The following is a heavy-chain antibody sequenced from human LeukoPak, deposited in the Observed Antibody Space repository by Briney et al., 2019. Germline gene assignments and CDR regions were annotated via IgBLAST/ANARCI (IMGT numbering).Heavy chain of an antibody. J-gene: IGHJ4*02. D-gene: IGHD2-2*01. Sequence: ASVKVSCKASGYTFTSYGISWVRQAPGHGLEWMGWISAYNGNTNYAQKLQGRVTMTTDTSTSTAYMELRSLRSDDMAVYYCARVGPYCSSTSCYPDYWGQGTLVTVSS. V-gene: IGHV1-18*03. CDR2: ISAYNGNT. CDR3: ARVGPYCSSTSCYPDY. CDR1: GYTFTSYG.